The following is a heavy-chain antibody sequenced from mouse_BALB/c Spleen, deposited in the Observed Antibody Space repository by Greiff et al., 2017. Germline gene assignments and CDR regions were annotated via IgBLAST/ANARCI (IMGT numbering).Heavy chain of an antibody. CDR3: ARNKGYGNYGFDY. CDR2: IWSGGST. V-gene: IGHV2-2*02. CDR1: GFSLTSYG. D-gene: IGHD2-10*02. Sequence: VKLQESGPGLVQPSQSLSITCTVSGFSLTSYGVHWVRQSPGKGLEWLGVIWSGGSTDYNAAFISRLSISKDNSKSQVFFKMNSLQANDTAIYYCARNKGYGNYGFDYWGQGTTLTVSS. J-gene: IGHJ2*01.